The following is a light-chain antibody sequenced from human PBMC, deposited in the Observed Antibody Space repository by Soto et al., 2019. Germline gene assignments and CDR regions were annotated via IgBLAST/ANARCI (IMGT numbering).Light chain of an antibody. CDR2: EAT. CDR3: CAYAGSGTVV. Sequence: QSALTQPASVSGSPEQSITISCTGTSSDVGSYNLVSWYQQHPGKAPKVMIYEATKRPSGVSNRFSGSKSGNTASLTISGLQXXDEXDXYCCAYAGSGTVVFGGGTKLTVL. V-gene: IGLV2-23*02. J-gene: IGLJ3*02. CDR1: SSDVGSYNL.